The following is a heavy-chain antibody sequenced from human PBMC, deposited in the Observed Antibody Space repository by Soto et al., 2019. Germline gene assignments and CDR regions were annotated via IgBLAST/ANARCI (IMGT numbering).Heavy chain of an antibody. Sequence: GGSLRLSCAASGFTFNIYGMHWVRQTPDKGLEWVALISYDGSNQYYADSVKGRFTISRDNSKNTLFLQMNSLRADDTAVYYCAKDQASGQGSFDSWGQGTLVTVSS. V-gene: IGHV3-30*18. J-gene: IGHJ4*02. CDR2: ISYDGSNQ. CDR3: AKDQASGQGSFDS. CDR1: GFTFNIYG.